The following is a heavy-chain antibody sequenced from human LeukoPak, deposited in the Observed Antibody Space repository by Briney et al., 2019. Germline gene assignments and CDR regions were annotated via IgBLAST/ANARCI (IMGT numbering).Heavy chain of an antibody. J-gene: IGHJ2*01. CDR2: IYHSGST. CDR1: GRTISSGGYS. D-gene: IGHD5-12*01. CDR3: ARMIGGYDADWYFDL. V-gene: IGHV4-30-2*01. Sequence: PSETLSLTCAASGRTISSGGYSWRWLPQPQGKGLVWIGYIYHSGSTYYNPSLKSRITISVDRSKNQFSLKLSSVTAADTAVYYCARMIGGYDADWYFDLWGRGTLVTVSS.